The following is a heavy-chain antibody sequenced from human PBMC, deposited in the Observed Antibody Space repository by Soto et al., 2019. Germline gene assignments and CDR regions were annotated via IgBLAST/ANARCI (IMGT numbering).Heavy chain of an antibody. CDR1: GGTFGSYT. J-gene: IGHJ6*03. Sequence: SVKVSCKASGGTFGSYTISWVRQAPGQGLEWMGRIIPILGIANYAQKFQGRVTITADKSTSTAYMELSSLRSEDTAVCYCARFGDDYYYYMDVWGKGTTVTVSS. CDR2: IIPILGIA. D-gene: IGHD3-10*01. CDR3: ARFGDDYYYYMDV. V-gene: IGHV1-69*02.